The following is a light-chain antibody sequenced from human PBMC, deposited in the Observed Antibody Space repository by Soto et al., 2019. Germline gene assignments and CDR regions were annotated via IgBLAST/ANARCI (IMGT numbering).Light chain of an antibody. J-gene: IGKJ3*01. V-gene: IGKV3-11*01. CDR3: QQRINWPFT. CDR2: DVS. CDR1: ETISKS. Sequence: EIVLTQSPATLSLSPGERATLSCRASETISKSLAWYQHRRGQPPRPLMYDVSSRASDLPARFSGSGSGTDFTLTISSLEPEDFAIYYCQQRINWPFTFGPGTKVDF.